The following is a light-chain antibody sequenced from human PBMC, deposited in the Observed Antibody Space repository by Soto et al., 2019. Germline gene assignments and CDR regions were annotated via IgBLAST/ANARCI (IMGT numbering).Light chain of an antibody. Sequence: EIVLTQSPGTLSLSPGERATLSCRASQSFTSTSLDWYQQKPGQAPRLLISGASRMAAGIPDRFSGSGSGTDVTLTISRLESEDIAVDYCQRYDSSPRPFGQGTRVELK. CDR1: QSFTSTS. CDR3: QRYDSSPRP. V-gene: IGKV3-20*01. J-gene: IGKJ1*01. CDR2: GAS.